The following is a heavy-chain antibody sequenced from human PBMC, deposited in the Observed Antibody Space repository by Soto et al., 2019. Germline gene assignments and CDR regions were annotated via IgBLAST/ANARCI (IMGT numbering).Heavy chain of an antibody. CDR2: ISGSGGST. D-gene: IGHD3-22*01. J-gene: IGHJ4*02. V-gene: IGHV3-23*01. Sequence: EVQLLESGGGLVQPGGSLRLSCAASGFTFSSYAMSWVRQAPGKGLEWVSAISGSGGSTYYADSVKGRFTISRDNSKNTLYLKMNSLRAEDTAVYYCAKDRERSYYDSSGYFDYWGQGTLVTVSS. CDR3: AKDRERSYYDSSGYFDY. CDR1: GFTFSSYA.